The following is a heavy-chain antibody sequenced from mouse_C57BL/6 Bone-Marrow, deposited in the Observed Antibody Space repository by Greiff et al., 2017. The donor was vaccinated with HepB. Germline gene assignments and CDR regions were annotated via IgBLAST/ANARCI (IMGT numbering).Heavy chain of an antibody. CDR3: ARRGILLRFDY. V-gene: IGHV1-64*01. Sequence: VQLQQPGAELVKPGASVKLSYKASGYTFTSYWMHWVKQRPGQGLEWIGMIHPNSGSTNYNEKFKSKAALTVDKSSSTAYMQLSSLTSEDSAVYYCARRGILLRFDYWGQGTTLTVSS. J-gene: IGHJ2*01. D-gene: IGHD1-1*01. CDR2: IHPNSGST. CDR1: GYTFTSYW.